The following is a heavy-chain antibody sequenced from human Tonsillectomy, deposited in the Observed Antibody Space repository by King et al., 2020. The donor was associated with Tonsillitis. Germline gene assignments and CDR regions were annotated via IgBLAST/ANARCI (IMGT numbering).Heavy chain of an antibody. Sequence: VQLVESGGGLVQPGGSLRLSCADSGFTFSSYEMNWVRQAPGKGLDGGSYISSSGSTIYYADSVNGRFTITRDKAKNSLYLQMNSLRAEDPAVYYCARFSTVTAQEGLYFDYWGQGTLVTVSS. CDR3: ARFSTVTAQEGLYFDY. CDR1: GFTFSSYE. V-gene: IGHV3-48*03. CDR2: ISSSGSTI. J-gene: IGHJ4*02. D-gene: IGHD4-17*01.